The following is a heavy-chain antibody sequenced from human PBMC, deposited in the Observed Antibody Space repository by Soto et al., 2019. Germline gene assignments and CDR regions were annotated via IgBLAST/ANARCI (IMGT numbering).Heavy chain of an antibody. Sequence: SLTCTVSGASISSSSFYWGWIRQPPGKGLESIANIYYDGSTNYNPSLKSRVTISVDTSKNQFSLKLSSVTAADTAVYYCASRELLLDWFDPWGQGTLVTVSS. CDR1: GASISSSSFY. J-gene: IGHJ5*02. CDR2: IYYDGST. D-gene: IGHD3-10*01. V-gene: IGHV4-39*07. CDR3: ASRELLLDWFDP.